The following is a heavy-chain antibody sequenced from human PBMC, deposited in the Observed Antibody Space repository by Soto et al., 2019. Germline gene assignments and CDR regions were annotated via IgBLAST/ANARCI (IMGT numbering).Heavy chain of an antibody. CDR3: ARGGQASGGYFYGFDY. Sequence: DSVKGRVTISRDNAKNSLYLQVNSLRAEDPAAYYCARGGQASGGYFYGFDYWGQGTLVTVSS. D-gene: IGHD3-22*01. J-gene: IGHJ4*02. V-gene: IGHV3-48*01.